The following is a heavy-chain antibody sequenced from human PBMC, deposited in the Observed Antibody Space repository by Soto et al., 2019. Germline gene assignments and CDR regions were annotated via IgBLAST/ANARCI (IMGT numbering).Heavy chain of an antibody. V-gene: IGHV3-21*02. CDR2: ISSSSSYI. D-gene: IGHD6-13*01. CDR3: ARHQGPAAGNYGMDV. CDR1: GFTFSSYS. Sequence: EVQLVESGGGLVKPGGSLRLSCAASGFTFSSYSMNWVRQAPGKGLEGVASISSSSSYIYYADSVKGRFTISRDKAKKSLFLQMRSLRAEDTALYYCARHQGPAAGNYGMDVWGRGTTVTVSS. J-gene: IGHJ6*02.